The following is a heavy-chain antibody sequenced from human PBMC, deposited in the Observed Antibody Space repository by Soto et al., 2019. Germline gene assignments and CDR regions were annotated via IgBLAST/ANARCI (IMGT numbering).Heavy chain of an antibody. D-gene: IGHD4-17*01. V-gene: IGHV3-48*01. Sequence: GGSLRLSCAASGFTFSSYSMNWVRQAPGKGLEWVSYISSSSSTIYYADSVKGRFTISRDNAKNSLYLQMNSLRAEDTAVYYCAGVGTVTFDAFDIWGQGTMVTVSS. CDR3: AGVGTVTFDAFDI. CDR2: ISSSSSTI. J-gene: IGHJ3*02. CDR1: GFTFSSYS.